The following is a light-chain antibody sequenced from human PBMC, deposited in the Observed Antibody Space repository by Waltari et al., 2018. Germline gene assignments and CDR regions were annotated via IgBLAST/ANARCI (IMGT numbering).Light chain of an antibody. J-gene: IGLJ3*02. CDR3: CSYAGSSTPWV. CDR1: SSDVGSYNL. Sequence: QSALTQPASVSGSPGQSITISCTGTSSDVGSYNLVSWYQQHPGKAPKLMIYEGSKRPSGVSKRFSGSKSGNTASLTISGLQAEDEADYYCCSYAGSSTPWVFGGGTKLTVL. CDR2: EGS. V-gene: IGLV2-23*01.